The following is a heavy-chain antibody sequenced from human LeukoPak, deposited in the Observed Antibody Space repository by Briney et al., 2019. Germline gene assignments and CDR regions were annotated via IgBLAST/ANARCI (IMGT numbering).Heavy chain of an antibody. Sequence: ASVKVSCKVSGYIFSELSMHWVRQAPGKGLEWMGGFDPEDGETIYAQKFQGRVTMTEDTSTDTAYMELSSLRSEDTAAYYCATAVAGTPPYYMDVWGKGTTVTVSS. CDR3: ATAVAGTPPYYMDV. CDR1: GYIFSELS. V-gene: IGHV1-24*01. J-gene: IGHJ6*03. CDR2: FDPEDGET. D-gene: IGHD6-19*01.